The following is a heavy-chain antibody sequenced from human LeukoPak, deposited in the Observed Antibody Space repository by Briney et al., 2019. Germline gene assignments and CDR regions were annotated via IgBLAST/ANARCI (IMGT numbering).Heavy chain of an antibody. CDR2: IHTSGDT. D-gene: IGHD4-17*01. V-gene: IGHV3-53*01. CDR1: GLTGSHNY. Sequence: PGGSLRLSCAAPGLTGSHNYVSWVRQAPGKGLEWVSAIHTSGDTCYADSVKGRFTISRDTSKNTLYLQTNSLRVEDTAVYYCIVFGDSNHWGQGTLVTVSS. J-gene: IGHJ5*02. CDR3: IVFGDSNH.